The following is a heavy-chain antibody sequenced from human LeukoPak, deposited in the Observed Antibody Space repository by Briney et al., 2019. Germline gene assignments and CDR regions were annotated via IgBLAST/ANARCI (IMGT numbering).Heavy chain of an antibody. CDR2: IYTSGST. J-gene: IGHJ3*02. CDR1: GGSISSYY. Sequence: SETLSLTCTVSGGSISSYYWSWIRQPAGKGLQWIGRIYTSGSTNYNSSLKSRVTMSVDTSKNQFSLKLSSVTAADTAVYYCAGVVYYGSGTPSGAFDIWGQGTMVTVSS. V-gene: IGHV4-4*07. CDR3: AGVVYYGSGTPSGAFDI. D-gene: IGHD3-10*01.